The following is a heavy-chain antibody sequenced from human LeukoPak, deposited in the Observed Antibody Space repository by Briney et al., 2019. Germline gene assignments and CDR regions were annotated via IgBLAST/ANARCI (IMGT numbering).Heavy chain of an antibody. CDR1: GFTFSSYA. CDR3: AKRHYDSSGYSFYGMDV. J-gene: IGHJ6*02. Sequence: PGGSLRLSCAASGFTFSSYAMSWVRQAPGKGLEWVSAISGSGGSTYYADSVKGRFTISRDNSKNTLYLQMNSLRAEDTAVYYCAKRHYDSSGYSFYGMDVWGQGTTVTVSS. D-gene: IGHD3-22*01. V-gene: IGHV3-23*01. CDR2: ISGSGGST.